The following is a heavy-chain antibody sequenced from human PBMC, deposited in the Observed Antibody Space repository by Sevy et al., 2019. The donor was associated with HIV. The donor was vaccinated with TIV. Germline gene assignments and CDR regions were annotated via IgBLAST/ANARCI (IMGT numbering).Heavy chain of an antibody. Sequence: SDTLSLTCTVSGGSISSYYWSWIRQPPGKGLEWIGYIYYSGSTNYNPSLKSRVTISVDTSKNQFSLKLSSVTAPDTAVYYCARDMLGYCSSTSCYAEGYFDYWGQGTLVTVSS. V-gene: IGHV4-59*01. D-gene: IGHD2-2*01. CDR2: IYYSGST. CDR1: GGSISSYY. J-gene: IGHJ4*02. CDR3: ARDMLGYCSSTSCYAEGYFDY.